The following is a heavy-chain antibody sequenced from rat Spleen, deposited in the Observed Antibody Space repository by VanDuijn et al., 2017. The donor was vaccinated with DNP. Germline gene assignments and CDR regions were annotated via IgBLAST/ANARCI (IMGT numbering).Heavy chain of an antibody. CDR3: ARLAYYFDY. CDR2: IGTDGNNN. Sequence: EVQLVESGGGLVQPGRSLKLSCAASGFTFSNYGMAWVRQAPTKGLEWVASIGTDGNNNDFRDSVKGRFTISRDNAKNTLYLQMNSLRSEDTATYYCARLAYYFDYWGQGVMVTVSS. CDR1: GFTFSNYG. J-gene: IGHJ2*01. V-gene: IGHV5S13*01.